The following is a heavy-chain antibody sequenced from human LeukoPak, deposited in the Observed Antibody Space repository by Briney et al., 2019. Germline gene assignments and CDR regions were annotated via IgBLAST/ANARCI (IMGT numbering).Heavy chain of an antibody. Sequence: PGGSLRLSCAASGFTFSSYAMSWVRQAPGKGLEWVSAISGSGGSTYYADSVKGRFTISRDNSKNTLYLQMNSLRAEDTAVYYCAKGLRVGITMVRGEGFWGQGTLVTVSS. V-gene: IGHV3-23*01. CDR3: AKGLRVGITMVRGEGF. CDR2: ISGSGGST. CDR1: GFTFSSYA. J-gene: IGHJ4*02. D-gene: IGHD3-10*01.